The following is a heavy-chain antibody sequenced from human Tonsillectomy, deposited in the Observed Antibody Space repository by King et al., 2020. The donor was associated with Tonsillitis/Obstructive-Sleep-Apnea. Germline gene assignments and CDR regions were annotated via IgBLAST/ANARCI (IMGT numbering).Heavy chain of an antibody. CDR1: GFTFSSYA. CDR2: ISYDGSNK. J-gene: IGHJ6*02. Sequence: VQLVESGGGVVQPGRSLRLSCAASGFTFSSYAMHWVRQAPGKGLEWVAVISYDGSNKYYADSVKGRFTISRDNSKNTLYLQMNSLRAEDTAVYYCAGERGGYSSSWYYGYYYYGMDVWGQGTTVTVSS. V-gene: IGHV3-30*04. CDR3: AGERGGYSSSWYYGYYYYGMDV. D-gene: IGHD6-13*01.